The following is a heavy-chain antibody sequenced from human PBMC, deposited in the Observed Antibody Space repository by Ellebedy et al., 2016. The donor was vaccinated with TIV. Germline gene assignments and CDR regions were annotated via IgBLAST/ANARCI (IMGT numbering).Heavy chain of an antibody. CDR2: IIPIFGTA. D-gene: IGHD2-15*01. Sequence: SVKVSCXASGGTFSSYAISWVRQAPGQGLEWMGGIIPIFGTANYAQKFQGRVTITADESTSTAYMELSSLRSEDTAVYYCVVVVAAPSYYYYGMDVWGQGTTVTVSS. V-gene: IGHV1-69*13. J-gene: IGHJ6*02. CDR3: VVVVAAPSYYYYGMDV. CDR1: GGTFSSYA.